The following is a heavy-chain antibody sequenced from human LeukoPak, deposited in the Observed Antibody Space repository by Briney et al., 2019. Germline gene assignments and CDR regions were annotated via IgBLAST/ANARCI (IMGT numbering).Heavy chain of an antibody. J-gene: IGHJ4*02. V-gene: IGHV3-30*02. CDR2: IRYDGSNK. CDR3: AKGGYDSSGYSYYFDY. Sequence: PGGSLRLSCAASGFTFSSYGMYWVRQAPGKGLEWVAFIRYDGSNKYYADSVKGRFTISRDNSKNTLYLQMNSLRAEDTAVYYCAKGGYDSSGYSYYFDYWGQGTLVTVSS. D-gene: IGHD3-22*01. CDR1: GFTFSSYG.